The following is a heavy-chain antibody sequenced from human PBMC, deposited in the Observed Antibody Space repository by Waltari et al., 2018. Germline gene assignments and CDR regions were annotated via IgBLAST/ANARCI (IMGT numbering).Heavy chain of an antibody. CDR1: GGTFSSST. Sequence: VQLVQSGAEVKTPGSSVKVSCKPSGGTFSSSTINWVRQAPGQGLEWMGRIVPITGRTTYPQMFQGRVTITADKSTSTAYMELSSLRSEDTAVYYCASQGVTTETPGFDYWGQGTLVTVSS. V-gene: IGHV1-69*02. D-gene: IGHD4-17*01. CDR2: IVPITGRT. J-gene: IGHJ4*02. CDR3: ASQGVTTETPGFDY.